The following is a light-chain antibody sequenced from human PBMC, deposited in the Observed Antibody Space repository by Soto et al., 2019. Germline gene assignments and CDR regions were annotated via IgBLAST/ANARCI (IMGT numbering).Light chain of an antibody. CDR1: SSNIGSGYD. Sequence: QAVVTQPPSVSGAPGQWVTISCTGSSSNIGSGYDVHWYQQHPGTAPKLVVFANVNRPSGVPARFSASKSDTSASLAITGLQAEDEADYFCQSYDSSLSALVFGTGTKLTVL. CDR2: ANV. J-gene: IGLJ1*01. V-gene: IGLV1-40*01. CDR3: QSYDSSLSALV.